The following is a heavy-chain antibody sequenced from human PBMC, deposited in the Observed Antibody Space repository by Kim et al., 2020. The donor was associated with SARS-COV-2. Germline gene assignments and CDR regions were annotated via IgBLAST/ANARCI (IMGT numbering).Heavy chain of an antibody. Sequence: GGSLRLSCAASGFTFSNAWMSWVRQAPGKGLEWVGRIKSKTDGGTTDYAAPVKGRFTISRDDSKNTLYLQMNSLKTEDTAVYYCTTDGGEDMESAHFVWGKGTTVTVSS. CDR3: TTDGGEDMESAHFV. CDR1: GFTFSNAW. D-gene: IGHD2-15*01. V-gene: IGHV3-15*01. CDR2: IKSKTDGGTT. J-gene: IGHJ6*04.